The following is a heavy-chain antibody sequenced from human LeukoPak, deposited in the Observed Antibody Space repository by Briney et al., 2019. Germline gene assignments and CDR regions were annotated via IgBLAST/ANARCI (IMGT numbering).Heavy chain of an antibody. V-gene: IGHV3-49*03. J-gene: IGHJ1*01. D-gene: IGHD5-24*01. CDR3: ARGGDGDHGYGQYFQH. Sequence: PGGSLRLSCIPSGFTFADFATSWLRQATRKGLEWVGFIRARSHGSTAESDTAVKGRFTFSRDDYTSIAYLQMNSLNTEDTAVYYCARGGDGDHGYGQYFQHWGQGTLVTVSS. CDR1: GFTFADFA. CDR2: IRARSHGSTA.